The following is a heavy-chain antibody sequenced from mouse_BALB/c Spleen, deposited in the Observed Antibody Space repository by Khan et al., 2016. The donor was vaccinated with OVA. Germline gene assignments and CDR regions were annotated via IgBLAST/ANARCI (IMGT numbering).Heavy chain of an antibody. D-gene: IGHD2-10*01. Sequence: QVHLKESGPDLAAPSQSLSITCTISGFSLTNYGVHWVRQPPGKGLEWLVVIWTDGTTTYNSALKSRLTITKDNSQSQVFLKMNSLQTDDTAIYVCARQPYYHYNIMDYWGQGTSVTVSS. CDR2: IWTDGTT. J-gene: IGHJ4*01. V-gene: IGHV2-6-1*01. CDR3: ARQPYYHYNIMDY. CDR1: GFSLTNYG.